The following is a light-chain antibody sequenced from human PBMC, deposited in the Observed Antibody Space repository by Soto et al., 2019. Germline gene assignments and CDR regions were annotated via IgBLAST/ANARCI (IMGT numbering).Light chain of an antibody. Sequence: DIQMTQSPSSRSASVGDRVMITCRASQSITGYLNWYQQKPGKAPKLLIYAASNLQSGVPSRFSGSGSGTDFTLTFSSLQPEDFATYFCQQSQNIPYTFGQGTKLEIK. J-gene: IGKJ2*01. V-gene: IGKV1-39*01. CDR2: AAS. CDR3: QQSQNIPYT. CDR1: QSITGY.